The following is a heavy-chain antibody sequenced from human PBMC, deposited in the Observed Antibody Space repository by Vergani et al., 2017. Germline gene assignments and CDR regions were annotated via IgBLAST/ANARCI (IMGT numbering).Heavy chain of an antibody. D-gene: IGHD1-14*01. CDR3: ARDLRLLYNRFDP. J-gene: IGHJ5*02. Sequence: QVQLVESGGGVVQPGRSLRLSCAASGFTFNQYGMHWVRQAPGKGLEWLAVTWYDGNNKQYADSVKGRFTISRDNSKSTMYLLMNSLRDEDTGVYYCARDLRLLYNRFDPWGQGTLVTVSS. V-gene: IGHV3-33*01. CDR1: GFTFNQYG. CDR2: TWYDGNNK.